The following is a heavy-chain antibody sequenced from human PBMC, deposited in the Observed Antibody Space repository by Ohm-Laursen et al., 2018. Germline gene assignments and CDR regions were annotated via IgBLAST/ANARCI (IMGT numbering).Heavy chain of an antibody. J-gene: IGHJ6*02. CDR1: GYTFTSYG. Sequence: SVKVSCNASGYTFTSYGISWVRQAPGQGLEWMGWISAYNGNTNYAQKLQGRVTMTTDTSTSTAYMELRSLRSDDTAVYYCARDPPPTVTPGMDVWGQGTMVTVSS. CDR3: ARDPPPTVTPGMDV. V-gene: IGHV1-18*01. D-gene: IGHD4-17*01. CDR2: ISAYNGNT.